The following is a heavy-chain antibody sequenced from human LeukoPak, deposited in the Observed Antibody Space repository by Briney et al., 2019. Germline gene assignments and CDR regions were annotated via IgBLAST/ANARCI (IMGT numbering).Heavy chain of an antibody. D-gene: IGHD6-6*01. J-gene: IGHJ4*02. Sequence: GGSPGLSRAAPGFTLSDYEIKWVRPAPGEGVGWGSYITGSGDTIYYADSVKGRFTISRDNAKNSLYLQMNSLRAEDTAVYYCARDGISARPSSLESWGQGVLVTVSS. V-gene: IGHV3-48*03. CDR1: GFTLSDYE. CDR3: ARDGISARPSSLES. CDR2: ITGSGDTI.